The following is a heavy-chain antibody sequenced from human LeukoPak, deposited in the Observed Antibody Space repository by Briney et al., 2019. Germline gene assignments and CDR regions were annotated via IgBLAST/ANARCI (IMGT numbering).Heavy chain of an antibody. Sequence: ASVKVSCKPSGYTLTKRQMHLVRQAPGQGLEWRGIINPSSGSTSYAQKFQGRVTTTCDTSTGTVYMELSSLISADTAPYYCTREYGTGGLDYWGQGTLVTVSS. CDR1: GYTLTKRQ. V-gene: IGHV1-46*03. J-gene: IGHJ4*02. CDR3: TREYGTGGLDY. CDR2: INPSSGST. D-gene: IGHD2-8*02.